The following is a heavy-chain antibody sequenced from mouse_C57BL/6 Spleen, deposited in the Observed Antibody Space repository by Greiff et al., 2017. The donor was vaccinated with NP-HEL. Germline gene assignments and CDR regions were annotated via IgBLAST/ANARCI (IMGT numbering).Heavy chain of an antibody. CDR2: IDPSDSET. J-gene: IGHJ3*01. D-gene: IGHD2-2*01. Sequence: QVHVKQPGAELVRPGSSVKLSCKASGYTFTSYWMHWVKQRPIQGLEWIGNIDPSDSETHYNQKFKDKATLTVDKSSSTAYMQLSSLTSEDSAVYYCAVYGYDVAYWGQGTLVTVSA. CDR1: GYTFTSYW. V-gene: IGHV1-52*01. CDR3: AVYGYDVAY.